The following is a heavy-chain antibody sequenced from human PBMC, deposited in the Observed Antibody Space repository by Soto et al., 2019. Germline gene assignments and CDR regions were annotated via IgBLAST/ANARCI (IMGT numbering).Heavy chain of an antibody. CDR2: IIPIFGTA. J-gene: IGHJ6*02. CDR3: ASPGYGSGSYSGMDV. V-gene: IGHV1-69*06. Sequence: SVKVSCKASGYTFTSYYMHWVRQAPGQGLEWMGGIIPIFGTANYAQKFQGRVTITADKSTGTAYMELSSLRSEDTAVYYCASPGYGSGSYSGMDVWGQGTAVTVSS. CDR1: GYTFTSYY. D-gene: IGHD3-10*01.